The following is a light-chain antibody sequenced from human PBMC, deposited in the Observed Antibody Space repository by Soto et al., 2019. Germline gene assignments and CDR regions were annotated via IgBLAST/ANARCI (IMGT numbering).Light chain of an antibody. V-gene: IGKV3-20*01. CDR2: GAS. Sequence: TLSPVTLSVSPGQRANPSCRASQSVSSNLAWYQQKPGQAPRLLIYGASSWATGIPDRFSGSGSGTDFTLTISSLQPEDFAVYYCHQYGSSPWTFGQGTKVDI. CDR3: HQYGSSPWT. CDR1: QSVSSN. J-gene: IGKJ1*01.